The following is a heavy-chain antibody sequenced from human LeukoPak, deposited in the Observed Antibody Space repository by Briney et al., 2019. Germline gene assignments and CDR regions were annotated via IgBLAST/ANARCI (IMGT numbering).Heavy chain of an antibody. J-gene: IGHJ4*02. D-gene: IGHD4-17*01. CDR2: IDWDDDK. Sequence: SGPALVKPTQTLTLTCTFSGFSLSTSGMCVSWIRQPPGKALEWLALIDWDDDKYYSTSLETRLTISKDTSKNQVVPTVTNMDPVDTATYYCARILYGDSAYYFDYWGQGTLVTVSS. CDR3: ARILYGDSAYYFDY. V-gene: IGHV2-70*01. CDR1: GFSLSTSGMC.